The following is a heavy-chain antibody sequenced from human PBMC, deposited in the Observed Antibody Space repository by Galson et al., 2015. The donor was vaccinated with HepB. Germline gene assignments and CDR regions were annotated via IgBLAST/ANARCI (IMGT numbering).Heavy chain of an antibody. D-gene: IGHD6-19*01. CDR3: ARVGQWLVLYYYGMDV. Sequence: SVKVSCKASGYTFTAYYIHWVRQAPGQGLEWLGWVNANNGVTNYAQKFRGWVTMTRDTSISTAYMELSGMKSDDTAVYYCARVGQWLVLYYYGMDVWGQGTTVTVSS. CDR1: GYTFTAYY. J-gene: IGHJ6*02. CDR2: VNANNGVT. V-gene: IGHV1-2*04.